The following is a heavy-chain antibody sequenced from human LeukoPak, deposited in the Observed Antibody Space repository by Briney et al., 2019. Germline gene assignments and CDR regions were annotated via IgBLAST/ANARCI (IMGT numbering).Heavy chain of an antibody. V-gene: IGHV3-7*04. J-gene: IGHJ5*01. CDR3: ARVRTKEGRDS. CDR2: IKPDGSER. Sequence: GGSLRLSCAASGFIFRNYWMSWVRQAPGKGLGWVANIKPDGSERDYVDSVKGRFTISRDNAKNSLDLEMNSLRAEDTAVYYCARVRTKEGRDSWGQGTLVTVSS. D-gene: IGHD1-7*01. CDR1: GFIFRNYW.